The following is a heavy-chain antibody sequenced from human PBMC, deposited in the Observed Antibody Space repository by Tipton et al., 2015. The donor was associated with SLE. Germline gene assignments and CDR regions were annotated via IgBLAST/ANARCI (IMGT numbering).Heavy chain of an antibody. Sequence: TLSLTCAVYGGSFSGYYWSWIRQPPGKGLEWIGYIYYSGSTNYNPSLKSRVTISVDTSKNQFSLKLSSMTAADTAVYYCAGSPDSGGYPIFDYWGQGSLVTVSS. CDR3: AGSPDSGGYPIFDY. J-gene: IGHJ4*02. CDR1: GGSFSGYY. V-gene: IGHV4-59*08. CDR2: IYYSGST. D-gene: IGHD3-22*01.